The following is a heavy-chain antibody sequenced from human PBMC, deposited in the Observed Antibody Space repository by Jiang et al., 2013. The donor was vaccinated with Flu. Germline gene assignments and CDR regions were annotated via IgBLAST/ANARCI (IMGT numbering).Heavy chain of an antibody. D-gene: IGHD2-21*02. V-gene: IGHV1-46*01. CDR3: ARIRSCGGDCYYFDY. CDR1: TNYE. Sequence: TNYEVHWVRQAPGQGLEWMALIXPFGGSTDFAQRYQGRVTVTRDTATTTVYMQLSSLTSEDTAVYYCARIRSCGGDCYYFDYWGQGTLVTVSS. CDR2: IXPFGGST. J-gene: IGHJ4*02.